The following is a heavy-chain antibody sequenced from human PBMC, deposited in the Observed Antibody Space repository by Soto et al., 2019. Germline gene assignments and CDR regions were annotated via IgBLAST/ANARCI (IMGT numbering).Heavy chain of an antibody. CDR1: GGSISSSSYY. D-gene: IGHD3-10*01. CDR2: IYYSGST. CDR3: AGHLRGVRSFDI. Sequence: QLQLQESGPGLVKPSETLSLTCTISGGSISSSSYYWGWIRQPPGKGLEWIGSIYYSGSTYYNPSLKSRVTISVDTSKNQFSLKLSSVTAADTAVYYCAGHLRGVRSFDIWGQGTMVTVSS. J-gene: IGHJ3*02. V-gene: IGHV4-39*01.